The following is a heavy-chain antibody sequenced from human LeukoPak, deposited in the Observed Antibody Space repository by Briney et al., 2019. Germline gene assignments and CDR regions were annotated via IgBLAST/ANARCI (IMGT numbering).Heavy chain of an antibody. CDR3: ARDITTYYDFWSGYYGGFDP. J-gene: IGHJ5*02. Sequence: ASVKVSCKASGYTFTSYDINWVRQATGQGLEWMGWMNPNSGNTGYAQKFQGRVTMTRNTSISTAYMELSSLRSEDTAVYYCARDITTYYDFWSGYYGGFDPWGQGTLVTVSS. CDR2: MNPNSGNT. D-gene: IGHD3-3*01. V-gene: IGHV1-8*01. CDR1: GYTFTSYD.